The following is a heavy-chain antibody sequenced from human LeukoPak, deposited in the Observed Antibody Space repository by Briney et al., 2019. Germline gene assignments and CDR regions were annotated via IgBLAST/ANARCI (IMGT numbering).Heavy chain of an antibody. CDR2: LSYTGST. J-gene: IGHJ4*02. CDR1: GGSMNNNRYY. D-gene: IGHD2-2*01. V-gene: IGHV4-39*01. Sequence: SETLSLTCTVSGGSMNNNRYYWVWIRQPPGKGLEWIGSLSYTGSTYYNPSLKSRLTISADTSKNQFSLKLSSVTAADSAVYYCARHLGYCSSTSCYFAYWGQGTLVTVSS. CDR3: ARHLGYCSSTSCYFAY.